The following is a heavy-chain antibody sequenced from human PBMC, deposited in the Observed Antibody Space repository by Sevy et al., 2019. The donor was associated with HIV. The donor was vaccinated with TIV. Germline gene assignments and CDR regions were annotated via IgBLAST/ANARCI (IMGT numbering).Heavy chain of an antibody. J-gene: IGHJ4*02. Sequence: GGSLRLSCAASGFTFSSYAMSWVRQAPGKGLEWVSAISGSGGSTYYADSVKGRLPISRDNSKNTLYLQMNSLRAEDTAVYYCATYSSSGYFDYWGQGTLVTVSS. CDR2: ISGSGGST. CDR1: GFTFSSYA. CDR3: ATYSSSGYFDY. D-gene: IGHD6-13*01. V-gene: IGHV3-23*01.